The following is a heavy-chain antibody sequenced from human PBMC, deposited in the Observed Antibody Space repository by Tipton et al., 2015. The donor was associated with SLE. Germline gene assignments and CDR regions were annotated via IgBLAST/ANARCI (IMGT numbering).Heavy chain of an antibody. CDR3: ARGREWNWSPYYMDV. J-gene: IGHJ6*03. V-gene: IGHV4-38-2*01. Sequence: TLSLTCAVSDYSISSGYYWGWIRQPPGKGLEWIGSVYHSGNTYYNPSLKSRVTMSVDTSRDQFSLTLNSVTAADTGIYYCARGREWNWSPYYMDVWGKGTTVTVSS. D-gene: IGHD1-1*01. CDR2: VYHSGNT. CDR1: DYSISSGYY.